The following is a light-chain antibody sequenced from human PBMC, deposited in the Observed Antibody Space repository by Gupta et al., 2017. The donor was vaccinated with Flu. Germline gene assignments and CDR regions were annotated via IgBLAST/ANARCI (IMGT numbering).Light chain of an antibody. J-gene: IGLJ3*02. Sequence: SSDVGSYEYVSWYQQHPGKAPKLMIYDGTKRPSGVPDRFSGSKSGNTAYLTISGLQAEDEADYYCCSYAGSYSLMFGGGTKLTAL. CDR2: DGT. CDR1: SSDVGSYEY. V-gene: IGLV2-11*03. CDR3: CSYAGSYSLM.